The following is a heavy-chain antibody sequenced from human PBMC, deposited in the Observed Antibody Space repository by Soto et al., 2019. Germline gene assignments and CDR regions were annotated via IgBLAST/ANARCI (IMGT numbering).Heavy chain of an antibody. CDR2: IYYSGST. Sequence: SETLSLTCTVSGGSISSYYWSWIRQPPGKGLEWIGNIYYSGSTYYNPSLKSRVTISVDTSKNQFSLKLSSVTAADTAVYYCARQGCGGDCYSGYYFDYWGQGTLVTVSS. CDR3: ARQGCGGDCYSGYYFDY. CDR1: GGSISSYY. V-gene: IGHV4-59*08. D-gene: IGHD2-21*02. J-gene: IGHJ4*02.